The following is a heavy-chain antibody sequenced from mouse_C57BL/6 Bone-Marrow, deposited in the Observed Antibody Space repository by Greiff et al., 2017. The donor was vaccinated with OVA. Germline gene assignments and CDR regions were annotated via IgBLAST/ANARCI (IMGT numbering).Heavy chain of an antibody. Sequence: VQLQQSGAELVRPGASVKLSCTASGFNIKDDYMHWVKQRPEQGLAWIGWIDPENGDTESASKFQGKATITADTSSNTAYLPLSSLTSEDTADYSCTTYDYYGSFAYWGQGTLVTVSA. CDR2: IDPENGDT. CDR3: TTYDYYGSFAY. D-gene: IGHD1-1*01. CDR1: GFNIKDDY. V-gene: IGHV14-4*01. J-gene: IGHJ3*01.